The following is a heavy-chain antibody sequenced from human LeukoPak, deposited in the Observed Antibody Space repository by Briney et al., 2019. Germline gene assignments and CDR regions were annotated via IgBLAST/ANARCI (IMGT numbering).Heavy chain of an antibody. J-gene: IGHJ4*02. V-gene: IGHV5-51*01. Sequence: GESLKISCKGSGYSFTSYWIGWVRQMPGKGLEWMGIIYPGDSDTRYSPSFQGEVTISADKSISTAYLQWSSLKGSDTAMYYCASQGDSSGWSFDYWGQGTLVTVSS. CDR2: IYPGDSDT. CDR3: ASQGDSSGWSFDY. D-gene: IGHD6-19*01. CDR1: GYSFTSYW.